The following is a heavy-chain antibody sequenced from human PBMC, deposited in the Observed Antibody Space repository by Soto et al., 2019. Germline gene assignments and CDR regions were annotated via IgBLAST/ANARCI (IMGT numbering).Heavy chain of an antibody. CDR3: ASRPSYYYYYGMDV. V-gene: IGHV1-69*12. J-gene: IGHJ6*02. CDR1: GGTFSSYA. Sequence: QVQLVQSGAEVKKPGSSVKVSCKASGGTFSSYAISWVRQAPGQGLEWMGGIIPIFGTANYAQKFQGRVTITADEXTRTAYMELSSLRSEGTAVYYCASRPSYYYYYGMDVWGQGTTVTVSS. CDR2: IIPIFGTA.